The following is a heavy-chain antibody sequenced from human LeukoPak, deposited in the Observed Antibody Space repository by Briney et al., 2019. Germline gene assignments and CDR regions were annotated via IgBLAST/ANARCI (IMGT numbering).Heavy chain of an antibody. V-gene: IGHV4-59*08. D-gene: IGHD3-10*01. CDR2: IYYSGST. CDR1: GGSISSYY. CDR3: ARHARFGEPSTHTNNWFDP. J-gene: IGHJ5*02. Sequence: SEILSLTCTVSGGSISSYYWSWIRQPPGKGLEWIGYIYYSGSTNYNPSLKSRVTISVDTSKNQFSLKLSSVTAADTAVYYCARHARFGEPSTHTNNWFDPWGQGTLVTVSS.